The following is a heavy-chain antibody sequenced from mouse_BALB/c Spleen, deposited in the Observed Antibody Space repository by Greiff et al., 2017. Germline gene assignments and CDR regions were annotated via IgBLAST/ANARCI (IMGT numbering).Heavy chain of an antibody. J-gene: IGHJ4*01. CDR2: IWSGGST. Sequence: VKLVESGPGLVQPSQSLSITCTVSGFSLTSYGVHWVRQSPGKGLEWLGVIWSGGSTDYNAAFISRLSISKDNSKSQVFFKMNSLQANDTAIYYCARNYRYVNYYAMDYWGQGTSVTVSS. CDR3: ARNYRYVNYYAMDY. D-gene: IGHD2-14*01. CDR1: GFSLTSYG. V-gene: IGHV2-2*02.